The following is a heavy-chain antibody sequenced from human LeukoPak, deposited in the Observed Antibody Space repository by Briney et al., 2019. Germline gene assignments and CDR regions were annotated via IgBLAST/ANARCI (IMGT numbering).Heavy chain of an antibody. D-gene: IGHD6-13*01. V-gene: IGHV1-18*01. CDR1: GYTFTSYC. CDR2: ISAYNGNT. J-gene: IGHJ4*02. CDR3: ARGYSSSWYFDY. Sequence: GATVKFSCKASGYTFTSYCIIWVRQAPGQGLEGMEWISAYNGNTNYAQKLQGRVNLTPDPSTSTDYMELRSLRSDDTAVYYYARGYSSSWYFDYWGQGTLVTVSS.